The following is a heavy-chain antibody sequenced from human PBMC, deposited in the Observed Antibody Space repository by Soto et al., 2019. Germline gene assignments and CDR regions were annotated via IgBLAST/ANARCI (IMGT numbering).Heavy chain of an antibody. CDR1: GYTFTSYG. Sequence: ASVKVSCKASGYTFTSYGISWVRQAPGQGLGWMGWISAYNGNTNYAQKLQGRVTMTTDTSTSTAYMELRSLRSDDTAVYYCARDEGGVYYYDSSGTRPLFDPWGQGTLVTVSS. CDR3: ARDEGGVYYYDSSGTRPLFDP. J-gene: IGHJ5*02. CDR2: ISAYNGNT. V-gene: IGHV1-18*01. D-gene: IGHD3-22*01.